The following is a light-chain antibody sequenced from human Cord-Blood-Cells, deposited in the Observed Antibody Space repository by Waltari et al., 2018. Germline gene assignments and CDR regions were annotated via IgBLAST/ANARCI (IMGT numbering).Light chain of an antibody. J-gene: IGLJ1*01. Sequence: QSALTQPAPVSGSPGQSNTIPCPGTSSDVGSYNLVSWYQQHPGKAPKLMIYEVSKRPSGVSNRFSGSKSGNTASLTISGLQAEDEADYYCCSYAGSSTYVFGTGTKVTVL. V-gene: IGLV2-23*02. CDR3: CSYAGSSTYV. CDR2: EVS. CDR1: SSDVGSYNL.